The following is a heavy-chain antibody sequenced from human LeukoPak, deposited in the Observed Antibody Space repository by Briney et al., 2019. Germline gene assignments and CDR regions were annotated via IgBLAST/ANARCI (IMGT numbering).Heavy chain of an antibody. CDR3: VTRLA. J-gene: IGHJ5*02. Sequence: GGSLRLSCAASGFTVSSNYMSWVRQAPGKGLDWVSMIYSGGSTNYADSVKGRFTISRDSSKNTLYLQMNSLRAEDTAVYYCVTRLAWGQGTLVTVSS. D-gene: IGHD3-16*01. V-gene: IGHV3-53*01. CDR2: IYSGGST. CDR1: GFTVSSNY.